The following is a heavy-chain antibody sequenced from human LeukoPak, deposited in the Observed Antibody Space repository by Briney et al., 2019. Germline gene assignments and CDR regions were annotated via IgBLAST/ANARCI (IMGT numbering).Heavy chain of an antibody. CDR2: ISSSSSTI. CDR1: GFTFSGYA. CDR3: ARVRLATYYDFWSGYYPDY. D-gene: IGHD3-3*01. V-gene: IGHV3-48*02. Sequence: GGSLRLSCAASGFTFSGYAMDWVRQAPGKGLERVSYISSSSSTIYYADSVKGRFTISRDNAKNSLYLQMNSLRDEDTAVYYCARVRLATYYDFWSGYYPDYWGQGTLVTVSS. J-gene: IGHJ4*02.